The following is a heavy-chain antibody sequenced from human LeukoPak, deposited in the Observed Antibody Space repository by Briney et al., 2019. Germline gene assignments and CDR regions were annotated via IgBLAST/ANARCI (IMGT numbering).Heavy chain of an antibody. D-gene: IGHD3-3*01. V-gene: IGHV1-8*01. Sequence: GASVKVSCKASRYTFTSYEINWVRQATGQGLEWMGWMNPNSGNTGYAQKFQGRVTMTRNTSISTAYMELSSLRSEDTAVYYCARAHSITIFGVVIRSGVSWFDPWGQGTLVTVSS. CDR3: ARAHSITIFGVVIRSGVSWFDP. CDR2: MNPNSGNT. CDR1: RYTFTSYE. J-gene: IGHJ5*02.